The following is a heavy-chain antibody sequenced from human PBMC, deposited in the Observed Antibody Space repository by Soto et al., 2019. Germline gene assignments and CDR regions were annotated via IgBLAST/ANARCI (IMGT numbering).Heavy chain of an antibody. J-gene: IGHJ4*02. CDR2: IIPIFGTA. CDR3: AREVLTTVTTNYFDY. D-gene: IGHD4-17*01. CDR1: GGTFSSYA. Sequence: GASVKVSCKASGGTFSSYAISWVRQAPGQGLEWMGGIIPIFGTANYAQKFQGRVTITADESTSTAYMELSSLRSEDTAVYYCAREVLTTVTTNYFDYWGQGTLVTVSS. V-gene: IGHV1-69*13.